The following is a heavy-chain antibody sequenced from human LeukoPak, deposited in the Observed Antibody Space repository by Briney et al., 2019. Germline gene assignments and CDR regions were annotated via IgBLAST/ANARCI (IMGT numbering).Heavy chain of an antibody. J-gene: IGHJ4*02. CDR3: ARGYCSSTDCHLARHFEY. V-gene: IGHV3-48*02. CDR2: ISNATVTL. CDR1: GFTFSTPG. D-gene: IGHD2-2*01. Sequence: PGGSLRLSCAASGFTFSTPGVGWVRQAPGKGLEWLSYISNATVTLYMDSVKGRFTISRDNAKNSLYLQMSGLREEDTAVYYCARGYCSSTDCHLARHFEYWGEGTRVTVSS.